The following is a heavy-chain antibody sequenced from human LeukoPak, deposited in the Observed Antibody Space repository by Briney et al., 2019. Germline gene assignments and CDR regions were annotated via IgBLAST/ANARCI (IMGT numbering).Heavy chain of an antibody. D-gene: IGHD6-6*01. CDR3: ARADSSIAARLSRSSIFNYYYYMDV. J-gene: IGHJ6*03. CDR1: GFTSISYW. Sequence: PGGSLRLSCAASGFTSISYWMSWVRQAPGKGLEWVANIKQDGSEKYYVDSVKGRFTISRDNAKNSLYLQMNSLRAEDTAVYYCARADSSIAARLSRSSIFNYYYYMDVWGKGTTVTVSS. V-gene: IGHV3-7*01. CDR2: IKQDGSEK.